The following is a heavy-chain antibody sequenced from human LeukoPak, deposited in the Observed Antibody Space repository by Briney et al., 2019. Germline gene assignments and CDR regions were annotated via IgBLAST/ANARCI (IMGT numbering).Heavy chain of an antibody. CDR3: ARDRAQEYYDYVWGSYSYWFDP. D-gene: IGHD3-16*01. J-gene: IGHJ5*02. Sequence: PSQTLPLTCTVSGGSISSGGYYWSWIRQHPGKGLEWIGYIYYSGSTYYNPSLKSRVTISVDTSKNQFSLKLSSVTAADTAVYYCARDRAQEYYDYVWGSYSYWFDPWGQGTLVTVSS. CDR2: IYYSGST. CDR1: GGSISSGGYY. V-gene: IGHV4-31*03.